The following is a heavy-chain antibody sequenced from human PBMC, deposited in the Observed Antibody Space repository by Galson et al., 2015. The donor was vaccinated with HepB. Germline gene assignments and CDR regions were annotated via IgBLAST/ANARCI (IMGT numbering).Heavy chain of an antibody. V-gene: IGHV3-11*01. CDR2: ISSSGATT. Sequence: SLRLSCAASGFSFSDHYMSWIRQAPGRGLQWLAYISSSGATTDYAGSVKGRFTISRDNVETSLYLQLNSLRAEDTAVYYCAGHHCTSSSCFYDYWGQGTLVTVSS. CDR1: GFSFSDHY. D-gene: IGHD6-19*01. J-gene: IGHJ4*02. CDR3: AGHHCTSSSCFYDY.